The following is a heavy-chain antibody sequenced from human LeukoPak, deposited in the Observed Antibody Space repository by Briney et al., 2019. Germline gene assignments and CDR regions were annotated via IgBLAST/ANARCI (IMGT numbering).Heavy chain of an antibody. CDR2: ISYDGSNK. Sequence: GGSLRLSCAVSGFTFSSYGMHWVRQAPGKGLEWVAVISYDGSNKYYADSVKGRFTISRDNSKNTLYLQMNSLGAEDTAVYYCAKDGRQGGAFDIWGQGTMVTVSS. J-gene: IGHJ3*02. CDR3: AKDGRQGGAFDI. CDR1: GFTFSSYG. V-gene: IGHV3-30*18. D-gene: IGHD3-16*01.